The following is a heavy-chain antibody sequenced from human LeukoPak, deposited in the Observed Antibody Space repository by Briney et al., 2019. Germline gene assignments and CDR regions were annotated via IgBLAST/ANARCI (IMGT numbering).Heavy chain of an antibody. CDR3: TTDLKGGQLVDYYHYYMDV. Sequence: GGSLRLSCAASGSAFSNAWMSWVRQAPGKGLEWVGRIKSKTDGGTTDYAAPVKGRFTISRDDSKNTLYLQMNSLKTEDTAVYYCTTDLKGGQLVDYYHYYMDVWGKGTTVTVSS. CDR1: GSAFSNAW. V-gene: IGHV3-15*01. D-gene: IGHD6-6*01. J-gene: IGHJ6*03. CDR2: IKSKTDGGTT.